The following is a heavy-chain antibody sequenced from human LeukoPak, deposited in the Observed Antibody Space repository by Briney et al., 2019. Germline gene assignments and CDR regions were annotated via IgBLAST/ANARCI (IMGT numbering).Heavy chain of an antibody. D-gene: IGHD3-9*01. V-gene: IGHV3-48*04. CDR2: ISSSSSTI. Sequence: GGSLRLSCAASGFTFSSYSMNWVRQAPGKGLEWVSYISSSSSTIYYADSVKGRFTISRDNAKNSLYLQMNSLRAEDTAVYYCATPPPRYFDWLFDYWGQGTLVTVSS. J-gene: IGHJ4*02. CDR1: GFTFSSYS. CDR3: ATPPPRYFDWLFDY.